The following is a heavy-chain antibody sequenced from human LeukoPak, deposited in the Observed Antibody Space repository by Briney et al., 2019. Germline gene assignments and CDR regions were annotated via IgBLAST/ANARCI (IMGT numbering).Heavy chain of an antibody. CDR2: INPGGSST. J-gene: IGHJ4*02. V-gene: IGHV3-74*01. Sequence: PGGSLRLSCAASGFAFSSYWMHWDRQVPGKGLVWVSRINPGGSSTAYADSVKGQFTISRDNAKNTLYLQMNSLRAEDTAVYYCARSNQADDYWGQGTLVTVSS. D-gene: IGHD4-11*01. CDR3: ARSNQADDY. CDR1: GFAFSSYW.